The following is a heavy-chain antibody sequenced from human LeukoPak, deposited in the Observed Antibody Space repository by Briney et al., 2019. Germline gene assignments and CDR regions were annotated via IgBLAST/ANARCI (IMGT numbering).Heavy chain of an antibody. CDR3: ASLAPDNWNDARIDY. J-gene: IGHJ4*02. V-gene: IGHV1-69*05. CDR2: IIPIFGTA. CDR1: GGTFSSYA. Sequence: GASVKVSCKASGGTFSSYAISWVRQAPGQGLEWMGGIIPIFGTANYAQKFKGRVTITTYESTSTAYMELSSLRSEDTAVFYCASLAPDNWNDARIDYWGQGTLVTVSS. D-gene: IGHD1-20*01.